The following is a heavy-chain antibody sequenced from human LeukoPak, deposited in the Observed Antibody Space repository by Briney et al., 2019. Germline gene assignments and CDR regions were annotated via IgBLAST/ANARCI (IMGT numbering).Heavy chain of an antibody. Sequence: GSLRLSCAASGFTFSSYWMHWVRQAPGKGLVWVSRINSDGSSTSYADSVKGRFTISRDNAKNTLYLQMNSLRAEDTAVYYCARHLKKEWYYYDSSGYFDYWGQGTLVTVSS. CDR3: ARHLKKEWYYYDSSGYFDY. CDR1: GFTFSSYW. CDR2: INSDGSST. D-gene: IGHD3-22*01. J-gene: IGHJ4*02. V-gene: IGHV3-74*01.